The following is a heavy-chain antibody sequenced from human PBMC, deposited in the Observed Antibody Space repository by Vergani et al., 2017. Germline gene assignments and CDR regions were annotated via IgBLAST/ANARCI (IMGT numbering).Heavy chain of an antibody. Sequence: QLQLQESGPGLVKPSETLSLTCTVSGGSISSSSYYWSWIRQPPGKGLEWIGYIYYSGSTNYNPSLKSRVTISVDTSKNQFSLKLSSVTAADTAVYYCARSESFYGMDVWGQGTTVTVSS. J-gene: IGHJ6*02. CDR2: IYYSGST. CDR1: GGSISSSSYY. CDR3: ARSESFYGMDV. V-gene: IGHV4-61*01. D-gene: IGHD3-10*01.